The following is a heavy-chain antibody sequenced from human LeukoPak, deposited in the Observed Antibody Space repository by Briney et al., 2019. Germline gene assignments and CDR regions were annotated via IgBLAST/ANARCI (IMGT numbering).Heavy chain of an antibody. CDR2: ISTDNGDT. Sequence: ASVKASCKASGGTFSNYAITWVRQAPGQGLEWMGWISTDNGDTNYAQKLQGRVTMTTDTSTSTAYMELRSLRSDDTAVYYCAREGLGELTLDCWGQGTLVTVSS. CDR3: AREGLGELTLDC. J-gene: IGHJ4*02. D-gene: IGHD3-16*01. CDR1: GGTFSNYA. V-gene: IGHV1-18*01.